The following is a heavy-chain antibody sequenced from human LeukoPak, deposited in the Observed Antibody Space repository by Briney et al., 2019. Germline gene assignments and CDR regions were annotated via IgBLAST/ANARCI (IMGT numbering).Heavy chain of an antibody. J-gene: IGHJ4*02. Sequence: GGSLRLSCVASGFTFSNYSMNWVRQAPGKGLEWVSYIRLRSNTIYYAESVKGRFTTSRDNAKNSLYLQMNSLRAEDTAVYYCSSSTRRTTNFDYWGQGTLVTVSS. CDR1: GFTFSNYS. CDR3: SSSTRRTTNFDY. V-gene: IGHV3-48*04. CDR2: IRLRSNTI. D-gene: IGHD1-7*01.